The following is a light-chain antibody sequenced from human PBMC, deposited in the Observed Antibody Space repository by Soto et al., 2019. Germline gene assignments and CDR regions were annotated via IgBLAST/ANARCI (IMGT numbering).Light chain of an antibody. Sequence: EIVLTQSPGTLSLSPGERATLSCRASQSVSSSYLAWYQQKPGQAPRLLIYGASSRATGTPDRFSGSGSGTDFTLTISRLEPEDFAVYYCQHCGDSPVTFGQGTKV. V-gene: IGKV3-20*01. CDR1: QSVSSSY. CDR2: GAS. J-gene: IGKJ1*01. CDR3: QHCGDSPVT.